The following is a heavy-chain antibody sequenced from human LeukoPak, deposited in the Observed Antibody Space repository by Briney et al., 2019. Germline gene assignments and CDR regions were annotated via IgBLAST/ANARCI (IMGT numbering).Heavy chain of an antibody. CDR2: VKGDGSFT. J-gene: IGHJ4*02. D-gene: IGHD5-24*01. Sequence: GGSLRLSYAASGFTFSSYWMHWVRQAPGKGLVWVSRVKGDGSFTNYADSVYGRFTISRGNAKNTLYLHMHSLRAEDTAVYYCVRDGDDFNFDYWGQGNLVTVSS. V-gene: IGHV3-74*01. CDR3: VRDGDDFNFDY. CDR1: GFTFSSYW.